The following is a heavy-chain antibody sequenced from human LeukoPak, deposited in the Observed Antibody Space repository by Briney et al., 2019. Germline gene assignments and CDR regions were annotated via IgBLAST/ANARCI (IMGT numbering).Heavy chain of an antibody. J-gene: IGHJ4*02. CDR1: GGSITSSDYY. CDR2: INYSAST. D-gene: IGHD1-7*01. CDR3: ASRSNQNWNYDY. Sequence: SETLSLTCTVSGGSITSSDYYWGWIRQPPGKGLEWIGSINYSASTYYNPSLKSRVTISVDTSKNQFSLKLSSVTAADTAVYYCASRSNQNWNYDYWGQGTLVTVSS. V-gene: IGHV4-39*07.